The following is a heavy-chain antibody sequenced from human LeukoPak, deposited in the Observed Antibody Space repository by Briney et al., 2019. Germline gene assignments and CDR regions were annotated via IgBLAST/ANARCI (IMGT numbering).Heavy chain of an antibody. CDR1: GGSISSYY. CDR2: IYYSGST. Sequence: SGTLSLTCTVSGGSISSYYWSWIRQPPGKGLEWIGYIYYSGSTNYNPSLKSRVTISVDTSKNQFSPKLSSVTAADTAVYYCARQGSGYYDSTYGMDVWGQGTTVTVSS. D-gene: IGHD3-22*01. J-gene: IGHJ6*02. CDR3: ARQGSGYYDSTYGMDV. V-gene: IGHV4-59*08.